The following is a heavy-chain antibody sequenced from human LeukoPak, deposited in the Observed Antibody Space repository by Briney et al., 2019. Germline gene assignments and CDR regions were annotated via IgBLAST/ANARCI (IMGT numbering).Heavy chain of an antibody. CDR2: VSGSGGST. V-gene: IGHV3-23*01. Sequence: GGSLRLSCAASGFTFSSYAMSWVRQAPGKGLECVSAVSGSGGSTHDADSVKGRFTISRDNSRNTLYLQMNSLRAEDTAIYYCARVMGPHYFDTSGSSRAFDFWGQGTLVTVSS. D-gene: IGHD3-22*01. CDR3: ARVMGPHYFDTSGSSRAFDF. CDR1: GFTFSSYA. J-gene: IGHJ4*02.